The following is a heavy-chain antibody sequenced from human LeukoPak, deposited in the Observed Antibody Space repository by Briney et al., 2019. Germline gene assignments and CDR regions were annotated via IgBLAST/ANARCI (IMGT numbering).Heavy chain of an antibody. CDR3: VTSTGYSSRWVAFDI. J-gene: IGHJ3*02. V-gene: IGHV1-2*02. CDR1: EYTFTGYY. Sequence: ASVKVSCKASEYTFTGYYMHWVRQAPGHGLEWMGWMSCNSGATSYAQRFQGRVTMTRDTSITTAYMELSSLRSGDTAVYYCVTSTGYSSRWVAFDIWGQGTMVTVSS. D-gene: IGHD6-13*01. CDR2: MSCNSGAT.